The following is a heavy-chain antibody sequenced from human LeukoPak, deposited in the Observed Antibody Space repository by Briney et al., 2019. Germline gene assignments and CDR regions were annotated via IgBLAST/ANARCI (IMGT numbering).Heavy chain of an antibody. V-gene: IGHV3-20*04. D-gene: IGHD1-26*01. CDR2: INWNGGST. J-gene: IGHJ4*02. CDR1: GFTFSSYS. CDR3: AREGGSYHDY. Sequence: GGSLRLSCAASGFTFSSYSMNWVRQAPGKGLEWVSGINWNGGSTGYADSVKGRFTISRDNAKNSLYLQMNSLRAEDTALYYCAREGGSYHDYWGQGTLVTVSS.